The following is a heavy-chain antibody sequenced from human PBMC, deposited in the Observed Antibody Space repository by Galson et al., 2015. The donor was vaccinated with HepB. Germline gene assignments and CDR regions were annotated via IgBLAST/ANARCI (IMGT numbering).Heavy chain of an antibody. V-gene: IGHV3-30*04. CDR2: ISYDGSNK. J-gene: IGHJ4*02. Sequence: SLRLSCAASGFTFSSYAMHWVRQAPGKGLEWVAVISYDGSNKYYADSVKGRFTISRDNSKNTLYLQMNSLRAEDTAVYYCARVSNRAYYYGSGSNAFDYWGQGTLVTVSS. CDR3: ARVSNRAYYYGSGSNAFDY. D-gene: IGHD3-10*01. CDR1: GFTFSSYA.